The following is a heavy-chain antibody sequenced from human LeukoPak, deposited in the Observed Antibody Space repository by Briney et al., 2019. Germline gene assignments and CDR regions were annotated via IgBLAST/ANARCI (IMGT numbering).Heavy chain of an antibody. J-gene: IGHJ2*01. CDR2: IYTSGST. CDR1: GGSISSGSYY. D-gene: IGHD3-22*01. V-gene: IGHV4-61*02. CDR3: AREPLDYYDSSGYYSWYFDL. Sequence: TLSLTCTVSGGSISSGSYYWSWIRQPAGKGLEWIGRIYTSGSTNYNPSLKSRVTISVDTSKNQFSLKLSSVTAADTAVYYCAREPLDYYDSSGYYSWYFDLWGRGTLVTVSS.